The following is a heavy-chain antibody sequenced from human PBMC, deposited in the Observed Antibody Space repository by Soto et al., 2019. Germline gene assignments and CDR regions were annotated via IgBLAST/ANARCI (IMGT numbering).Heavy chain of an antibody. Sequence: QVQLVESGGGVVQPGRSLRLSCAASGFTFSSYGMHWVRQAPGKGLEWVAVISYDGSNKYYADSVKGRFTISRDNSKNTLYLQMNSLRAEDTAVYYCAKDGRFWELLYGYYYYGMDVWGEGTTVTVSS. CDR1: GFTFSSYG. CDR2: ISYDGSNK. J-gene: IGHJ6*04. D-gene: IGHD3-10*01. CDR3: AKDGRFWELLYGYYYYGMDV. V-gene: IGHV3-30*18.